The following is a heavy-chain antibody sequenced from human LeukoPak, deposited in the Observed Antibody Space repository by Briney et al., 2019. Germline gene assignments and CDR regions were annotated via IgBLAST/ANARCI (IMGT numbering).Heavy chain of an antibody. D-gene: IGHD6-13*01. V-gene: IGHV4-38-2*02. CDR3: ARYGSSSWVRPDVGFDY. CDR2: IYHSGST. J-gene: IGHJ4*02. Sequence: SETLSLTRTVSGYSISSGYYWGWIRQPPGKGLEWIGSIYHSGSTYYNPSLKSRVTISVDTSKNQFSLKLSSVTAADTAVYYCARYGSSSWVRPDVGFDYWGQGTLVTVSS. CDR1: GYSISSGYY.